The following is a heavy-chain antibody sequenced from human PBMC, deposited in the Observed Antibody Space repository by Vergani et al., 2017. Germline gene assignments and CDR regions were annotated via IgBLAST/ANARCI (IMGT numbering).Heavy chain of an antibody. CDR2: IYYSGST. J-gene: IGHJ6*02. D-gene: IGHD3-10*01. Sequence: QVQLQESGPGLVKPSQTLSLTCTVSGGSISSGGYYWSWIRQHPGKGLEWIGYIYYSGSTYYNPSLKSRVTISVDTSKNQFSLKLSSVTAADTAVYYWSRDRYYYGSGSRRDYYDYGMDVGGQATTVTVSS. CDR3: SRDRYYYGSGSRRDYYDYGMDV. CDR1: GGSISSGGYY. V-gene: IGHV4-31*03.